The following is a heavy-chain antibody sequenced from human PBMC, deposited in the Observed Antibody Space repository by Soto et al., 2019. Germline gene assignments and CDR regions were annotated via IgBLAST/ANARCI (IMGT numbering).Heavy chain of an antibody. J-gene: IGHJ3*02. D-gene: IGHD2-2*01. CDR1: GFTFSSYG. Sequence: QVQLVESGGGVVQPGRSLRLSCAASGFTFSSYGMHWVRQAPGKGLEWVAVMWYDGSNKYYADSVKGRFTISRDNSKNTLYLQMNSLRAEDTAVYYCARDLADCSSTSCYAEYAFDIWGQGTMVTVSS. CDR2: MWYDGSNK. V-gene: IGHV3-33*01. CDR3: ARDLADCSSTSCYAEYAFDI.